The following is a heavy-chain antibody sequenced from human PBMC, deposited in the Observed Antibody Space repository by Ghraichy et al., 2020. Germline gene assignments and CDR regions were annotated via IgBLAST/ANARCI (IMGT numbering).Heavy chain of an antibody. V-gene: IGHV4-39*01. Sequence: ETLSLTCTVSGGSISRSNYFWGWVRQPPGKGLEWIGSISYSGSTYYKSSLKSRVTISVDTSNNQFSLKLTSVTAADTAVYYCARHPYDFWSQANYGMDVWGQGTPVTVSS. CDR3: ARHPYDFWSQANYGMDV. D-gene: IGHD3-3*01. CDR2: ISYSGST. J-gene: IGHJ6*02. CDR1: GGSISRSNYF.